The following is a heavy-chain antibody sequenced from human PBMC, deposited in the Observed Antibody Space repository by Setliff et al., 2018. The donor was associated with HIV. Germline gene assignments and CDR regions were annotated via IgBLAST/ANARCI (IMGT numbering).Heavy chain of an antibody. Sequence: SETLSLTCTVSGASMSSGDYYWSWIRQPPGKGLEWIGYIYYSGNSYYNPSLKSRVTLSVDTSKNQFSLKVNSVTAADTAVYYCARDRGGGYNNLDYWGQGTLVTVSS. CDR3: ARDRGGGYNNLDY. CDR2: IYYSGNS. D-gene: IGHD5-12*01. CDR1: GASMSSGDYY. J-gene: IGHJ4*02. V-gene: IGHV4-30-4*08.